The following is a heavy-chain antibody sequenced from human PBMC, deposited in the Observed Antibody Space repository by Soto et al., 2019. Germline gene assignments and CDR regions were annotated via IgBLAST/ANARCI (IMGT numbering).Heavy chain of an antibody. CDR2: ISGSGGST. Sequence: EVQLLESGGGLVQPGGSLRLSCAASGFTFSSYAMSWVRQAPGKGLEWVSAISGSGGSTYYADSVKGRFTISSDNSKNTLYLQMNRLRAEDTAVYYFSKEPSPPLIAVAGTGWFDPWGQGTLGTVSS. D-gene: IGHD6-19*01. V-gene: IGHV3-23*01. CDR1: GFTFSSYA. J-gene: IGHJ5*02. CDR3: SKEPSPPLIAVAGTGWFDP.